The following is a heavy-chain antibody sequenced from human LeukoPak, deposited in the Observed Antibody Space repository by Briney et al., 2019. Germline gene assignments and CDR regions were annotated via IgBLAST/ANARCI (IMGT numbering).Heavy chain of an antibody. V-gene: IGHV3-15*01. CDR3: TTESFDP. CDR2: IRSKSDGGTT. Sequence: GGSLRLSCVASGFTFSDAWMNWVRQAPGKGLEWVGRIRSKSDGGTTDYAAPVKVRFTIPRDDSKNTLYLHMNSLKIEDTAVYYCTTESFDPWGQGTLVTVSS. J-gene: IGHJ5*02. CDR1: GFTFSDAW.